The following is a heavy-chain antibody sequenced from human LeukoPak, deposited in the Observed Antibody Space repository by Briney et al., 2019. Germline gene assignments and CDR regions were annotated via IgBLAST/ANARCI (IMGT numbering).Heavy chain of an antibody. J-gene: IGHJ5*02. CDR2: IWYDGSNK. V-gene: IGHV3-33*01. CDR1: GFTFSSYG. D-gene: IGHD3-10*01. Sequence: VGSLRLSCAASGFTFSSYGMHSVRPAPDRGGEWVAVIWYDGSNKYYADSVKGRFTISRDNSKNKLYLQMNSLRAEDTAVYYCARDHYSSLYGSGSYYNVDWFDPWGQGTLVTVSS. CDR3: ARDHYSSLYGSGSYYNVDWFDP.